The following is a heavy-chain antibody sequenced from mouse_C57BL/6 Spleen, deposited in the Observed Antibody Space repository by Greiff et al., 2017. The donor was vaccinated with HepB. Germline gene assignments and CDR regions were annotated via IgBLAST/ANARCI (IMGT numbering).Heavy chain of an antibody. CDR1: GYSITSGYY. D-gene: IGHD1-1*01. Sequence: EVKLVESGPGLVKPSQSLSLTCSVTGYSITSGYYWNWIRQFPGNKLEWMGYISYDGSNNYNPSLKNRISITRDTSKNQFFLKLNSVTTEDTATYYCAREWDYYGSSYWYFDVWGTGTTVTVSS. J-gene: IGHJ1*03. CDR2: ISYDGSN. V-gene: IGHV3-6*01. CDR3: AREWDYYGSSYWYFDV.